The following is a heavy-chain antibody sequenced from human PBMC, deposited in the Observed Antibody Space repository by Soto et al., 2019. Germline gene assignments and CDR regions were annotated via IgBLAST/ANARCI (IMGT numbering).Heavy chain of an antibody. Sequence: QLHLVQSGAVVKKPGASVTVSCSASGYPVTAYYMHWVRQAPGRGLEWMGGINPATGAAKYTQTFRGRVTMTRDTSTGTVFMELSGLTSEDPAVFYWARGGGVGVAGSAAFDMWGQGTLVTVSS. J-gene: IGHJ3*02. CDR3: ARGGGVGVAGSAAFDM. V-gene: IGHV1-2*02. CDR2: INPATGAA. D-gene: IGHD3-3*01. CDR1: GYPVTAYY.